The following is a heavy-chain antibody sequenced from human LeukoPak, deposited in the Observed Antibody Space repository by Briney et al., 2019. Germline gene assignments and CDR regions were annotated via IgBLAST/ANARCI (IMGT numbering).Heavy chain of an antibody. Sequence: GASVKVSCKASGYTFTDYAVTWVRQAPGQGLEWMGWINTDTRNPTYAQDFTGRFVFSLDTSVSTAYLQISSLKAEDTAVYYCARGRRYCSSTTCYGMYYSDYWGQGTLVTVSS. V-gene: IGHV7-4-1*02. J-gene: IGHJ4*02. CDR2: INTDTRNP. D-gene: IGHD2-2*01. CDR3: ARGRRYCSSTTCYGMYYSDY. CDR1: GYTFTDYA.